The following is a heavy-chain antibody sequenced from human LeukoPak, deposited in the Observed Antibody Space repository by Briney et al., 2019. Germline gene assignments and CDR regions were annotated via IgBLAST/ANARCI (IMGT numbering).Heavy chain of an antibody. D-gene: IGHD3-10*01. V-gene: IGHV4-38-2*02. J-gene: IGHJ4*02. Sequence: SETLSLTCTVSGYSISSGYYWGWIRQPPGKGLEWIGSIYHSGSTYYNPSLKSRVTISVDTSKNQFSLKLSSVTAADTAVYYCASLPLTMVRGVIIGLGSFDYWGQGTLVTVSS. CDR2: IYHSGST. CDR3: ASLPLTMVRGVIIGLGSFDY. CDR1: GYSISSGYY.